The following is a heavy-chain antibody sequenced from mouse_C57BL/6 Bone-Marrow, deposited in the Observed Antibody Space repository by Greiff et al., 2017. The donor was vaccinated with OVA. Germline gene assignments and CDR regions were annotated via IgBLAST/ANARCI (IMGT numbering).Heavy chain of an antibody. D-gene: IGHD1-1*01. CDR2: IYPRSGNT. V-gene: IGHV1-81*01. Sequence: VQLQQSGAELARPGASVKLSCKASGYTFTSYGISWVKQRTGQGLEWIGEIYPRSGNTYYNEKFKGKATLTADKSSSTAYMELRSLTSEDSAVYFCAIGSYYYGRSPAWFAYWGQGTLVTVSA. CDR3: AIGSYYYGRSPAWFAY. CDR1: GYTFTSYG. J-gene: IGHJ3*01.